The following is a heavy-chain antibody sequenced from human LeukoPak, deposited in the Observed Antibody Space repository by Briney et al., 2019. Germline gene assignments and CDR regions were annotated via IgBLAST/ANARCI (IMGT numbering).Heavy chain of an antibody. J-gene: IGHJ6*02. V-gene: IGHV3-23*01. D-gene: IGHD6-19*01. CDR3: AKDLLGSSAPRYYYYYGMDV. CDR2: ISGSGGST. Sequence: GGSLRLSCAASGFTFSSYAMSWVRQAPGKGLEWVSAISGSGGSTYYADSVKGRFTISRDNSKNTLYLQMNSLRAEDTAVYYCAKDLLGSSAPRYYYYYGMDVWDQGTTVTVSS. CDR1: GFTFSSYA.